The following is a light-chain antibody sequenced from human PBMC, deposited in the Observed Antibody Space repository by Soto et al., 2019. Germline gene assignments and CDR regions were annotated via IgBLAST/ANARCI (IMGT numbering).Light chain of an antibody. CDR1: SSNIGSNT. Sequence: QSVLTQPPSASGTPGQRVTISCSGSSSNIGSNTVNWYQQLPGTAPKLLIYSTNQRPSGIPDRFSGSKSGTSASLAISGLQSDDEADYYCAACDDSLNGLEVFGTGTKLTVL. J-gene: IGLJ1*01. V-gene: IGLV1-44*01. CDR3: AACDDSLNGLEV. CDR2: STN.